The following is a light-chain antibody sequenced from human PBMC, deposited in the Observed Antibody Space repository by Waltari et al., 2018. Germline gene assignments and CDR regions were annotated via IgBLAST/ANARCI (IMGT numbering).Light chain of an antibody. V-gene: IGLV2-14*03. Sequence: QSALTEPASVSGSPGQSITISCTGTSSDVEGYNYVSWYQQHPGKAPNLILFDVRNRPSGVSNRLSGSNSGNTASLTLSGLQAQDEADYYCSSYISSDTLELFGGGTSLTVL. CDR1: SSDVEGYNY. CDR3: SSYISSDTLEL. CDR2: DVR. J-gene: IGLJ2*01.